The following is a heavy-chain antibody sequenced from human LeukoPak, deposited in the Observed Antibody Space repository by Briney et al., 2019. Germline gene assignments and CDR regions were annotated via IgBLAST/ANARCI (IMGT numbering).Heavy chain of an antibody. J-gene: IGHJ4*02. V-gene: IGHV3-21*01. CDR2: ISSSSSYI. CDR1: GFTFSSYS. Sequence: GGSLRLSCAASGFTFSSYSMNWVRQAPGKGLEWVSSISSSSSYIYYADSVKGRFTISRDNAKNSLYLQMNSLRAEDTAVYYCARDRIAAKGRYFDYWGQGTLVTVSS. CDR3: ARDRIAAKGRYFDY. D-gene: IGHD6-13*01.